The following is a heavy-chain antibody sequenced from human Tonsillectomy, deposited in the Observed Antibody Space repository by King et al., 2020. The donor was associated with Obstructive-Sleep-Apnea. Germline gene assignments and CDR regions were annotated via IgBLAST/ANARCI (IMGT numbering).Heavy chain of an antibody. J-gene: IGHJ4*02. CDR2: ITYSGTYT. CDR1: GFTFVSYG. CDR3: SRSSLQETSGRYFSLHFDN. V-gene: IGHV3-23*04. D-gene: IGHD3-10*01. Sequence: VQLVESGGGLVQPGGSLRLSCTASGFTFVSYGMSWVRQAPGKGLDWVSLITYSGTYTYYADSVKDRFTVSRDNSRNTLYLHVSSLRAEDTAIYYCSRSSLQETSGRYFSLHFDNWGQGTRVTVSS.